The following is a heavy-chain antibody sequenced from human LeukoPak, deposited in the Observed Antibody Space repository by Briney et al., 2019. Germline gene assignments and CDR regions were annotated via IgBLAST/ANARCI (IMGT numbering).Heavy chain of an antibody. CDR2: INHSGST. CDR3: ARDTVTGNKNFDY. D-gene: IGHD6-19*01. Sequence: SEALSLTCAVYGGSFSGYYWSWIRQPPGKGLEWIGEINHSGSTNYNPSLKSRVTISVDTSRNQFSLKLNSVTAADTAVYHCARDTVTGNKNFDYWGQGTLVTVSS. V-gene: IGHV4-34*01. J-gene: IGHJ4*02. CDR1: GGSFSGYY.